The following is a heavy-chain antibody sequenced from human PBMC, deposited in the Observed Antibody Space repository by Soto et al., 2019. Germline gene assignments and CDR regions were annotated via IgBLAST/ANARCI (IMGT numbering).Heavy chain of an antibody. CDR3: ARETRSGYFDY. CDR1: GLSVSSNS. Sequence: EVQLVESGGNLVQPGGSLRLACAVSGLSVSSNSMTWVRQAPGKGLEWVSVIYSGSSTYDADSVKGRFTISRDNAENRLYLQMSSLRVEDTAVYYCARETRSGYFDYWGQGTLVNVSS. J-gene: IGHJ4*02. D-gene: IGHD2-15*01. V-gene: IGHV3-53*01. CDR2: IYSGSST.